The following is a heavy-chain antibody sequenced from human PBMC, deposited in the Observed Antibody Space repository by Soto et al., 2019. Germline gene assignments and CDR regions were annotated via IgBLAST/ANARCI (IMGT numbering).Heavy chain of an antibody. D-gene: IGHD3-22*01. V-gene: IGHV3-23*01. J-gene: IGHJ6*02. CDR2: ISGSGGST. Sequence: PGGSLRLSCAASGFTFSSYAMSWVRQAPGKGLEWVSAISGSGGSTYYADSVKGRFTISRDNSKNTLYLQMNSLRAEDTAVYYCAKDLRLGWLFDSTMDVWGQGTTVTVSS. CDR1: GFTFSSYA. CDR3: AKDLRLGWLFDSTMDV.